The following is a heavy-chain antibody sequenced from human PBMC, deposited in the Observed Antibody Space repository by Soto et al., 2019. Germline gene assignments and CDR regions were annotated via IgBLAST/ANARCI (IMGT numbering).Heavy chain of an antibody. V-gene: IGHV3-23*01. CDR3: AKDGTDDYVWGPYRYDY. CDR2: ISGSGGNT. CDR1: GFTFSSYA. J-gene: IGHJ4*02. Sequence: EVQLLESGGGLVQPGGSLRLSCAASGFTFSSYAMSWVRQAPGKGLEWVSAISGSGGNTYFADSVKGRFIISRDNSKNTLYLQMDCLRAEDTAVYYCAKDGTDDYVWGPYRYDYWGQGTLVTVS. D-gene: IGHD3-16*02.